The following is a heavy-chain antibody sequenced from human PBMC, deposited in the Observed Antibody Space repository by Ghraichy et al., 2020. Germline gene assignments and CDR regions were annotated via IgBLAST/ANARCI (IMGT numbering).Heavy chain of an antibody. CDR2: ISWNSGSI. V-gene: IGHV3-9*01. CDR3: AKEFAEGYCSSTSCYPHYYGMDF. CDR1: RSTFHASA. J-gene: IGHJ6*04. D-gene: IGHD2-2*01. Sequence: GGSLRLSCAPSRSTFHASAMHSLWQAPCTGLDWVSGISWNSGSIGYADSVKGRFTISRDNAKNSLYLQMNSLRAEDTALYYCAKEFAEGYCSSTSCYPHYYGMDFCVNGTTIT.